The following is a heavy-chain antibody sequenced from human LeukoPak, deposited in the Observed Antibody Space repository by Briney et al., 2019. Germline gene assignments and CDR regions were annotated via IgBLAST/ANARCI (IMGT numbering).Heavy chain of an antibody. Sequence: SETLSLTCTVSGGSISSYYWSWIRQPPGKGLEWIGYIYYSGSTNYNPSLKSRVTISVDTSKNQFSLKLSSVTAADTAVYYCARDSPHYYDSSGQHDAFDIWGQGTMVTVSS. D-gene: IGHD3-22*01. V-gene: IGHV4-59*01. J-gene: IGHJ3*02. CDR1: GGSISSYY. CDR2: IYYSGST. CDR3: ARDSPHYYDSSGQHDAFDI.